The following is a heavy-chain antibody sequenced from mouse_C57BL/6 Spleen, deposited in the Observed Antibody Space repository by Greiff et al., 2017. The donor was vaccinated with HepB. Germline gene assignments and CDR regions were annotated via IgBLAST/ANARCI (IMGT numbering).Heavy chain of an antibody. D-gene: IGHD1-1*01. CDR1: GYSITSGYY. CDR3: ARDRGTTVVDRAMDY. V-gene: IGHV3-6*01. Sequence: EVQLVESGPGLVKPSQSLSLTCSVTGYSITSGYYWNWIRQFPGNKLEWMGYISYDGSNNYNPSLKNRISITRDTSKNQFFLKLNSVTTEDTATYYCARDRGTTVVDRAMDYWGQGTSVTVSS. J-gene: IGHJ4*01. CDR2: ISYDGSN.